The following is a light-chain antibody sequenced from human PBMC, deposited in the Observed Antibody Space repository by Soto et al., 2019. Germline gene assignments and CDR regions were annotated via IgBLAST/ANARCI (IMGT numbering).Light chain of an antibody. CDR1: QSVSSRY. Sequence: DIVLTQSPVTLSLPPGERATLSCRASQSVSSRYLAWYQQNPGQAPRLLIYGASSRATGIPDRFSGSGSGTDFTLTISRLEPEDFAVYYCQQYGSPLGGGTKVDIK. J-gene: IGKJ4*01. CDR3: QQYGSP. V-gene: IGKV3-20*01. CDR2: GAS.